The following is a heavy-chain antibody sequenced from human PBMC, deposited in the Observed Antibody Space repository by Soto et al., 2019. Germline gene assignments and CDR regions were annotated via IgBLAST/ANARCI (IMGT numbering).Heavy chain of an antibody. Sequence: SLTCAVYGGSFSGHYWSWIRQPPGKGLEWVGEINHSGSTNYNPSLKSRDTISVDTSKNQFSLKLSSVTAADTAVYYCASRYCGGGSCYSSDFDYWGQGTLVTVSS. CDR3: ASRYCGGGSCYSSDFDY. CDR1: GGSFSGHY. J-gene: IGHJ4*02. D-gene: IGHD2-15*01. V-gene: IGHV4-34*01. CDR2: INHSGST.